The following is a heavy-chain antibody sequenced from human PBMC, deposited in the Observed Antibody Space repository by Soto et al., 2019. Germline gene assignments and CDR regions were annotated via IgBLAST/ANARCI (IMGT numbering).Heavy chain of an antibody. CDR3: ARSTYYYHSSGYYARPWRAYDI. V-gene: IGHV1-69*01. Sequence: QVQLVQSGAEVKKPGSSVKVSCKASGGTFSSFAISWVRQAPGQGLEWMGGSIPMFGTANYAQKFQGRVTISADESTSTAYMELSSLRSEDTAVYFCARSTYYYHSSGYYARPWRAYDIWGQGTVVTVSS. J-gene: IGHJ3*02. CDR2: SIPMFGTA. CDR1: GGTFSSFA. D-gene: IGHD3-22*01.